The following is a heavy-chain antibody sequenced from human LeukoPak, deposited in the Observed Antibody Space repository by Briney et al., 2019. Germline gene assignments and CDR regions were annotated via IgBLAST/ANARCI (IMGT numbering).Heavy chain of an antibody. CDR1: GGSISSYY. D-gene: IGHD1-26*01. J-gene: IGHJ4*02. CDR2: IYYSGST. V-gene: IGHV4-59*12. Sequence: KPSETLSLTCTVSGGSISSYYWSWIRQPPGKGLEWIGYIYYSGSTNYNPSLKSRVTISVDTSKNQFSLKLSSVTAADTAVYYCARDLGGATRAPFDYWGQGTLVTVSS. CDR3: ARDLGGATRAPFDY.